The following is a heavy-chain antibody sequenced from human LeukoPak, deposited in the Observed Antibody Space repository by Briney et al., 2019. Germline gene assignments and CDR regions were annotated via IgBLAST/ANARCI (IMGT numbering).Heavy chain of an antibody. CDR3: ARDRDVGMVREPYYSDY. J-gene: IGHJ4*02. CDR2: IIPIFGTA. D-gene: IGHD3-10*01. V-gene: IGHV1-69*01. Sequence: GSSVKVSCKASGGTFSSYAISWVRQAPGQGLEWMGGIIPIFGTANYAQKFQGRVTITADESTSTAYMELSSLRSEDTAVYYCARDRDVGMVREPYYSDYWGQGTLVTVSS. CDR1: GGTFSSYA.